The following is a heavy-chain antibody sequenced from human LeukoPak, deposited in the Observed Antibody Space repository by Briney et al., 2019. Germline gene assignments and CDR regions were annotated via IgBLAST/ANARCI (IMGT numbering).Heavy chain of an antibody. D-gene: IGHD5-18*01. Sequence: GGSLRLSCAASGFTFSNAWMNWVRQAPGKGLEWVGRIKSKTDGGTTDYAAPVKGRFTISRDDSKNTLYLQMNSLKTEDTAVYYCTTDGAYSYGPTYYFYGMDVWGQGTTVTVSS. V-gene: IGHV3-15*07. CDR2: IKSKTDGGTT. CDR1: GFTFSNAW. J-gene: IGHJ6*02. CDR3: TTDGAYSYGPTYYFYGMDV.